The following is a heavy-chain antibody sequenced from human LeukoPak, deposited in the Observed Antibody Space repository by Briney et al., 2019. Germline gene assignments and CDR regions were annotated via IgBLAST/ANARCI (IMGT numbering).Heavy chain of an antibody. CDR2: ISSSGSTI. D-gene: IGHD3-10*01. V-gene: IGHV3-11*01. J-gene: IGHJ6*03. Sequence: GGSLRLSCAASGFTFSDYYMSWIRQAPGKGLEWVSYISSSGSTIYYADSVKGRFTISRDNAKNSLYLQMNSLRAEDTAVYYCARSYPIYGSGSYYPAYYYYYMDVWGKGTTVTISS. CDR1: GFTFSDYY. CDR3: ARSYPIYGSGSYYPAYYYYYMDV.